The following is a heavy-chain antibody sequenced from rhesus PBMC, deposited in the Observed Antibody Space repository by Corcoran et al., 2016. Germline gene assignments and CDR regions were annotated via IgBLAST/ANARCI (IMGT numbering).Heavy chain of an antibody. CDR3: ARVAGTMSKYYFDY. CDR2: IYGSSGST. V-gene: IGHV4-160*01. CDR1: GGSLSSYW. J-gene: IGHJ4*01. D-gene: IGHD1-20*01. Sequence: QVQLQESGPGPVKPSETLPLTCAVSGGSLSSYWLGWVRQPPGKGLEWIGRIYGSSGSTEYNPSLKSRATISRDTSKNQFSLKVSSVTAADTAVYYCARVAGTMSKYYFDYWGQGVLVTVSS.